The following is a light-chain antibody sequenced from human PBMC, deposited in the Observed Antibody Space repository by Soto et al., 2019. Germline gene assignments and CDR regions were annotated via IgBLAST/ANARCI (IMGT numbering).Light chain of an antibody. Sequence: DIQMTQSPSSLSASVGDRVTITCRASQSISSYLNWYHQKPGKAPKLLIYAASSLQSGVPSRFSGSGSGTDFTLTISSLQPEDFATYYCQQSYSMPYTFGQGTKLDIK. CDR3: QQSYSMPYT. V-gene: IGKV1-39*01. CDR1: QSISSY. J-gene: IGKJ2*01. CDR2: AAS.